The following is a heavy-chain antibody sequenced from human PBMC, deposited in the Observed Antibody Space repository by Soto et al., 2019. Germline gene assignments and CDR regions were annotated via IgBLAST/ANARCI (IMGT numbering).Heavy chain of an antibody. D-gene: IGHD2-21*01. J-gene: IGHJ4*02. Sequence: QVQLVQSGAEVKKPGASVKVSCKASGYIFIHYYIHWVRQAPGQGLEWMAIINPNGGGTNYAQKSQGTVTGTSDTSTSTVSLELNSLGSDDTAAYFCARSLLQGDFWGQGTLVTVSS. V-gene: IGHV1-46*01. CDR3: ARSLLQGDF. CDR2: INPNGGGT. CDR1: GYIFIHYY.